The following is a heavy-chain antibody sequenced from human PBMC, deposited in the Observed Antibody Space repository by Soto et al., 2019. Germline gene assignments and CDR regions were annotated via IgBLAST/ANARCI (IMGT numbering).Heavy chain of an antibody. J-gene: IGHJ4*02. CDR3: AEGWGYSTYYFDY. V-gene: IGHV3-23*01. Sequence: EVQLLESGGGLVQPGGSLRLSCAASGFTFSSYAMSWVRQAPGKGLEWVSAIGGGGGHTYYADSVKGRFTTSRDNSKNTVYQQMSSLRAEETAVYYCAEGWGYSTYYFDYWGQGTLVTVSS. D-gene: IGHD4-4*01. CDR2: IGGGGGHT. CDR1: GFTFSSYA.